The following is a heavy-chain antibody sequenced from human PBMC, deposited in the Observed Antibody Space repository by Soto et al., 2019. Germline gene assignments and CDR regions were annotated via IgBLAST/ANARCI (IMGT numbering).Heavy chain of an antibody. CDR1: GYTFTTYG. CDR2: INPYNGNT. Sequence: QVQQVQSGAEVKKPGASVKVSCKASGYTFTTYGITWIRQAPGQGLEWMGWINPYNGNTNYAQKLQGRVTVTTYTSTNPAYMELRRLRSDDTAMYYCARTDSRPQDFDYWGQGTLVTVSS. J-gene: IGHJ4*02. CDR3: ARTDSRPQDFDY. D-gene: IGHD6-13*01. V-gene: IGHV1-18*01.